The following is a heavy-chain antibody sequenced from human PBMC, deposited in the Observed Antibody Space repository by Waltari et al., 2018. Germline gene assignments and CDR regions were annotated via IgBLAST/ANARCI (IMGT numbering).Heavy chain of an antibody. D-gene: IGHD2-21*02. CDR1: RDAVTEHH. Sequence: LVQSGAEVMKPGASVQVSCKASRDAVTEHHIHRVRQAPGQGLEWMGWVNPNGGGTNYAQRFAGRITVTWDTSISTAYMEFSRLTSGDTAVYFCAREYCGGDCRLFDYWGQGTLVTVSS. V-gene: IGHV1-2*02. J-gene: IGHJ4*02. CDR3: AREYCGGDCRLFDY. CDR2: VNPNGGGT.